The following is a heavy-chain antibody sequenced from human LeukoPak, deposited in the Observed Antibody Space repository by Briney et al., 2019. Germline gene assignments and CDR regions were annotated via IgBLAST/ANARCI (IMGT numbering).Heavy chain of an antibody. CDR1: GGSISSSSYY. D-gene: IGHD3-22*01. Sequence: SETLSLTCTVSGGSISSSSYYWGWIRQPPGKGLEWIGSIYYSGSTNYNPSLKSRVTISVDTSKNQFSLKLSSVTAADTAVYYCASGSGYLNWFDPWGQGTLVTVSS. CDR2: IYYSGST. J-gene: IGHJ5*02. CDR3: ASGSGYLNWFDP. V-gene: IGHV4-39*07.